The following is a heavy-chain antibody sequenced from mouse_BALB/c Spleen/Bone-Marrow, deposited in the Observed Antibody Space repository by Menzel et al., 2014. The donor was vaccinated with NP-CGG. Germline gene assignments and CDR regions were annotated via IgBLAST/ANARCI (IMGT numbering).Heavy chain of an antibody. V-gene: IGHV14-4*02. J-gene: IGHJ3*01. Sequence: VQLQQSGAELVRSGASVKLSCTASGFNIKDYYMHWVKQRPEQGLKWIGWIDPENGDTEYAPRFQGKATMTADTSSNTAYLQLSSLTSEDTAVYYCNAQNYGYGAWFAYWGQGTLVTVSA. CDR1: GFNIKDYY. CDR3: NAQNYGYGAWFAY. D-gene: IGHD1-2*01. CDR2: IDPENGDT.